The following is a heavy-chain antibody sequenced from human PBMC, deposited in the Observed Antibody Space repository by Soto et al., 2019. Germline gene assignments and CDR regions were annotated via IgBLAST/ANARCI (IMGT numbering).Heavy chain of an antibody. CDR3: ARLGIRLSDTSAYPTCYFDL. Sequence: EVQLVESGGGLVQPGGSLRLSCAASGFTFRHYWMSWVRQIPGKGLEWVANTQLDGSESQYVESVKGRFNISRDNAKNSVDLQMNSLGAEDTAVYYCARLGIRLSDTSAYPTCYFDLWGQGPLVSVSS. CDR2: TQLDGSES. CDR1: GFTFRHYW. J-gene: IGHJ5*02. D-gene: IGHD2-2*01. V-gene: IGHV3-7*01.